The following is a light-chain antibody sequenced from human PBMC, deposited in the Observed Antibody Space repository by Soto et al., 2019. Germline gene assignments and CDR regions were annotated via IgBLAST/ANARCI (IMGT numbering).Light chain of an antibody. CDR1: QSVSSSY. CDR3: QQYGSSPS. CDR2: GAS. J-gene: IGKJ1*01. V-gene: IGKV3-20*01. Sequence: EIVLTQSPGTLSLSPGERATLSCRASQSVSSSYLAWYQQKPGQAPRLLIYGASSRATGIPDRFSGSGSGTDFTLIISRLEPEDFEAYYCQQYGSSPSFGQGTKVEIK.